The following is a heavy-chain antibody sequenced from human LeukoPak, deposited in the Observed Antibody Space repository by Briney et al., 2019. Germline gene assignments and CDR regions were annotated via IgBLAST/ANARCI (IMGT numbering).Heavy chain of an antibody. CDR3: ARAHVDTAMVTWFDP. J-gene: IGHJ5*02. V-gene: IGHV1-69*13. CDR1: GGTFSSYA. D-gene: IGHD5-18*01. Sequence: SVKVSCKASGGTFSSYAISWVRQAPGQGLEWMGGIIPIFGTANYAQKFQGRVTITADESTSTAYMELSSLRSEDTAVYYCARAHVDTAMVTWFDPWGQGTLVTVSS. CDR2: IIPIFGTA.